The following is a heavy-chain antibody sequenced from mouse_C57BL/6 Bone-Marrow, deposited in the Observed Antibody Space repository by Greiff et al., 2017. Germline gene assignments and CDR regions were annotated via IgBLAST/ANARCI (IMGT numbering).Heavy chain of an antibody. Sequence: QVQLKQPGAELVKPGASVKMSCKASGYTFTSYWITWVKQRPGQGLEWIGDIYPGSGSTNYNEKFKSKATLTVDTSSSTAYMQLSSLTSEDSAVYDCASSTMVTTTGYYFDYWGQGTTLTVSS. CDR2: IYPGSGST. J-gene: IGHJ2*01. CDR3: ASSTMVTTTGYYFDY. V-gene: IGHV1-55*01. CDR1: GYTFTSYW. D-gene: IGHD2-2*01.